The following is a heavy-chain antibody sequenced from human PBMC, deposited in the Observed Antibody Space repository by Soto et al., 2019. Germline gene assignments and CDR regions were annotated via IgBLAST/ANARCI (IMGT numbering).Heavy chain of an antibody. V-gene: IGHV4-34*01. CDR1: GGSFSGYY. D-gene: IGHD3-10*01. Sequence: LSLTCAVYGGSFSGYYWSWIRQPPGKGLEWIGEINHSGSTNYNPSLKSRVTISVDTSKNQFSLKLSSVTAADTAVYYCARVGAASFDYWGQGTLVTVSS. CDR3: ARVGAASFDY. CDR2: INHSGST. J-gene: IGHJ4*02.